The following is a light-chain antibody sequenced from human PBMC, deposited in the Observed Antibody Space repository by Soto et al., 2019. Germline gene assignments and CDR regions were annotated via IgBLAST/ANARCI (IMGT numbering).Light chain of an antibody. V-gene: IGLV1-44*01. CDR3: PAWDDSLNVYV. Sequence: QAVVTQPPSASGTPGQRVTISCSGSNSNIGSNTVNWYQQFPGTAPKLLIYSNNQRPSGVPDRFSASKSGTSASLAISGPQSEDEADYYCPAWDDSLNVYVFGTGTKVTVL. CDR2: SNN. CDR1: NSNIGSNT. J-gene: IGLJ1*01.